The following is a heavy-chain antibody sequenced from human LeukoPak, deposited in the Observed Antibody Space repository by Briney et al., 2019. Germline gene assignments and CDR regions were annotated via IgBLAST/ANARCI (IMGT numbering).Heavy chain of an antibody. Sequence: SETLSLTCAVYGGSFSGYYWSWIRQPPGKGLEWIGEINHSGSTNYNPSLKSRVTISVDTSKNQFSLKLSSVTAADTAVYYCARGRRAVAGTRGWFDPWGQGTLVTVSS. D-gene: IGHD6-19*01. CDR3: ARGRRAVAGTRGWFDP. CDR1: GGSFSGYY. J-gene: IGHJ5*02. CDR2: INHSGST. V-gene: IGHV4-34*01.